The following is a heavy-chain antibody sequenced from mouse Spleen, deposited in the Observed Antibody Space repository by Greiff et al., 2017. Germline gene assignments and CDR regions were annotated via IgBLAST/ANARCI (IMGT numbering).Heavy chain of an antibody. CDR2: ISSGGGNT. J-gene: IGHJ2*01. CDR1: GFTFSSYA. D-gene: IGHD2-10*02. V-gene: IGHV5-9*04. Sequence: EVKVVESGGGLVKLGGSLKLSCAASGFTFSSYAMSWVRQTPEKRLEWVATISSGGGNTYYPDSVKGRFTISRDNAKNTLYLQMSSLKSEDTAMYYCARHRQYGNYNYFDYWGQGTTLTVSS. CDR3: ARHRQYGNYNYFDY.